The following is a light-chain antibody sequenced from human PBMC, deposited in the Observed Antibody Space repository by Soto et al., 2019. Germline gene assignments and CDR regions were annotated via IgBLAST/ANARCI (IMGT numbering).Light chain of an antibody. J-gene: IGKJ2*03. CDR3: QQYLSSPPYG. CDR2: DAS. Sequence: EIVLTQSPGTLSLSPGERATLSCRASQTISSYLAWYQHKPGQAPRLLIYDASSRATDIQDSFSGSGSGTGFPLTIGRLEPEDFAVYYCQQYLSSPPYGFGQGTKLEIK. CDR1: QTISSY. V-gene: IGKV3-20*01.